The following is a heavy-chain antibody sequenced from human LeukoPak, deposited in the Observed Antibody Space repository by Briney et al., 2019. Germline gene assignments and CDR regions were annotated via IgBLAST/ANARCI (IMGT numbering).Heavy chain of an antibody. CDR1: GFSLSTSGMR. CDR2: IDWDDYK. D-gene: IGHD3-10*01. V-gene: IGHV2-70*04. J-gene: IGHJ4*02. CDR3: ARTLPFYGSGSQPFDC. Sequence: SGPALVKPTQTLTLTCTFSGFSLSTSGMRVSWIRQPPGKALEGLARIDWDDYKFYSTSLKTRLPISKDTSKNQVVLTMTNMDPVDTATYYCARTLPFYGSGSQPFDCWGQGTLVTVSS.